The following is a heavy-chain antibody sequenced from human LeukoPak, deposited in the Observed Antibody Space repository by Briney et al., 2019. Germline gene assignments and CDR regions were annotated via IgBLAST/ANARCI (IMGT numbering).Heavy chain of an antibody. CDR2: ISSSSSYI. J-gene: IGHJ4*02. V-gene: IGHV3-21*01. Sequence: GGSLRLSCAASGFTFSSYAMSWVRQAPGKGLEWVSSISSSSSYIYYADSVKGRFTISRDNAKNSLYLQMNSLRAEDTAVYYCARDSGVGDCSGGSCHPIDYWGQGTLVTVSS. CDR3: ARDSGVGDCSGGSCHPIDY. CDR1: GFTFSSYA. D-gene: IGHD2-15*01.